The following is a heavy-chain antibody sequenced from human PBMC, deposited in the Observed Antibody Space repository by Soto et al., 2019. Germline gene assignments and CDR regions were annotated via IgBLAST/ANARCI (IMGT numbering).Heavy chain of an antibody. CDR1: GFTFSSYA. CDR2: ISYDGSNK. CDR3: ARDRVYYGSGKACWFDP. J-gene: IGHJ5*02. V-gene: IGHV3-30-3*01. Sequence: QVQLVESGGGVVQPGRSLRLSCAASGFTFSSYAMHWVRQAPGKGLEWVAVISYDGSNKYYADSVKGRFTISRDNSKNXVYLQMNSLRAEDTAVYYCARDRVYYGSGKACWFDPWGQGTLVTVSS. D-gene: IGHD3-10*01.